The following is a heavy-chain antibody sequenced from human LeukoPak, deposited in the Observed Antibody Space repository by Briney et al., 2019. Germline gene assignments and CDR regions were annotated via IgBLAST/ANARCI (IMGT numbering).Heavy chain of an antibody. J-gene: IGHJ6*02. CDR1: GFTFSSYG. CDR2: IWYDGSNK. CDR3: ARGHIGYYYYYGMDV. V-gene: IGHV3-33*01. Sequence: PGRSLRLPCAASGFTFSSYGMHWVRQAPGKGLEWVAVIWYDGSNKYYADSVKGRFTISRDNSKNTLYLQMNSLRAEDTAVYYCARGHIGYYYYYGMDVWGQGTTVTVSS.